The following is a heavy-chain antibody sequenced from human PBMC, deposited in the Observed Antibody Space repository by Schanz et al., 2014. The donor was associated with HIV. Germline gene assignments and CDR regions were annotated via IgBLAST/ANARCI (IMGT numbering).Heavy chain of an antibody. CDR2: VRHDGGAT. D-gene: IGHD2-15*01. Sequence: VQLGQSGGGVVQPGRSLRLSCVASGFTFSDFSMNWVRRAPGKGLEWISAVRHDGGATYYADSVKGRFTISRDNSRNILYLQMSNLRAEDTALYYCVTEQYSTISAWGQGALVIVSS. CDR3: VTEQYSTISA. J-gene: IGHJ5*02. CDR1: GFTFSDFS. V-gene: IGHV3-23*04.